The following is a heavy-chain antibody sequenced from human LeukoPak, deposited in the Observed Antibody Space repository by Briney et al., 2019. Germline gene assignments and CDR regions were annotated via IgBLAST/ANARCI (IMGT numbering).Heavy chain of an antibody. CDR3: ARGRTIFRAVAGTNYYYYGMDV. D-gene: IGHD6-19*01. J-gene: IGHJ6*04. CDR2: INHSGST. V-gene: IGHV4-34*01. CDR1: GGSFSGYY. Sequence: PSETLSLTCAVSGGSFSGYYWSWVRQPPGKGLEWIGEINHSGSTNYNPSLTSRVTISVDTSKNQFSLKLSSVTAADTAVYYCARGRTIFRAVAGTNYYYYGMDVWGKGITVTVSS.